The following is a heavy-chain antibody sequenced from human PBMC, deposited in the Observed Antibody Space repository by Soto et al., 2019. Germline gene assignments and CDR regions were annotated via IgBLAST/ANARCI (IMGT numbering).Heavy chain of an antibody. CDR2: ISGSGGTT. J-gene: IGHJ4*02. Sequence: EVQLLESGGGLVQPGGSLRLSCADSGFTFNSYGMGWVRQAPGKGLEWISSISGSGGTTYYADSVKGRFTISRDNSKNTLYLQMNSLRAEDTAVYYCAKGNGITVFGVVIDYWGQGILVTVSS. CDR1: GFTFNSYG. D-gene: IGHD3-3*01. CDR3: AKGNGITVFGVVIDY. V-gene: IGHV3-23*01.